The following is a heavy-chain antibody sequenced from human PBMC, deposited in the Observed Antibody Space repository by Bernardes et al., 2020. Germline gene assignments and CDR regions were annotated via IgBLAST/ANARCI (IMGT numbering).Heavy chain of an antibody. V-gene: IGHV4-39*01. Sequence: SETLSLTCTVSGGSISSSSYYWGWIRQPPGKGLEWIGSIYYSGSTYYNPSLKSRVTISVDTSKNQFSLKLSSVTAADTAVYYCAGSSSWFFSWGQGTLVTVSS. D-gene: IGHD6-13*01. CDR2: IYYSGST. CDR3: AGSSSWFFS. CDR1: GGSISSSSYY. J-gene: IGHJ4*02.